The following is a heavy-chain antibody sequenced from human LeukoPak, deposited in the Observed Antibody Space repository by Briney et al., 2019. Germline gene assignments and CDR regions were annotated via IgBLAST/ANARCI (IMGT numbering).Heavy chain of an antibody. V-gene: IGHV3-30*02. D-gene: IGHD3-3*01. J-gene: IGHJ5*02. Sequence: GGTLRLSCAASGCTFSSGGKYWVRQALPKGLERVAIIRYDGSNKYYADSVKGRFTISRDNSKNTLYLQMNSLRAEDTAVYYWAKESNDFWSGYLAKTGWFDPWGQGTMVTVSS. CDR1: GCTFSSGG. CDR3: AKESNDFWSGYLAKTGWFDP. CDR2: IRYDGSNK.